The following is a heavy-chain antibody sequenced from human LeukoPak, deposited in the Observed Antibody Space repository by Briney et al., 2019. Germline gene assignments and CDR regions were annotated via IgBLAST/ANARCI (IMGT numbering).Heavy chain of an antibody. CDR2: IYSGGST. J-gene: IGHJ6*03. Sequence: PGGSLRLSCAASGFTVSSNYMSWVRQAPGKGLECVSVIYSGGSTYYADSVKGRFTISRDNSKNTLYLQMNSLRAEDTAVYYCARGTYYYYYYMDVWGKGTTVTVSS. D-gene: IGHD2-2*01. CDR1: GFTVSSNY. V-gene: IGHV3-53*01. CDR3: ARGTYYYYYYMDV.